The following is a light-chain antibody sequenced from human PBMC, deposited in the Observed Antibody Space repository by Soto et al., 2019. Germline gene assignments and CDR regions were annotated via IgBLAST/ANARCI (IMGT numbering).Light chain of an antibody. Sequence: DIQMTQSPSTLSASVGDRVTITCRASQSINNWLAWYQQKPGKVPKLLIYNASTLGSGVPSSFSGSGSGTAFTLTISSLQADDFAAYYCQQYNSKSLTFGGGTKVEFK. CDR2: NAS. J-gene: IGKJ4*01. CDR1: QSINNW. CDR3: QQYNSKSLT. V-gene: IGKV1-5*01.